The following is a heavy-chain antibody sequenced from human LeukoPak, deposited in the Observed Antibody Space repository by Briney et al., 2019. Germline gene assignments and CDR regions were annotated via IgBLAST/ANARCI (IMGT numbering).Heavy chain of an antibody. D-gene: IGHD3-22*01. Sequence: GGSLRLSCAASGFTFSRYWMHWVRQALGKGLVWVSRINSDGNSISYADSVKGRFTISRDNAKNTLYLQMNSLRAEDTAVYYCAREPLYDSTLSNAFDIWGQGTMVTVSS. CDR2: INSDGNSI. J-gene: IGHJ3*02. CDR3: AREPLYDSTLSNAFDI. CDR1: GFTFSRYW. V-gene: IGHV3-74*01.